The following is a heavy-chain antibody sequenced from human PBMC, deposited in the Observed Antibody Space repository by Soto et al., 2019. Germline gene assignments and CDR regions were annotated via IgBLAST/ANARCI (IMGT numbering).Heavy chain of an antibody. CDR3: VRDYRVSYGYGPFDY. V-gene: IGHV3-7*03. CDR1: GFTFSSYW. J-gene: IGHJ4*02. Sequence: GGSVRLSCAASGFTFSSYWMSWVRQAPGKGLEWVANIKQDVGEKYYVDSVKGRFTISRDNAKNSLYLQMNSLRGDDTAVYYCVRDYRVSYGYGPFDYWGQGALVTVSS. CDR2: IKQDVGEK. D-gene: IGHD5-18*01.